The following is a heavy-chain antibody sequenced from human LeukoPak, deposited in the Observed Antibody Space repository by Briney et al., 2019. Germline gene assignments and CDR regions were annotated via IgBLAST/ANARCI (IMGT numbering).Heavy chain of an antibody. J-gene: IGHJ4*02. CDR1: GGSFSGYY. CDR2: INHSGST. D-gene: IGHD3-3*01. Sequence: SETLSLTCAVYGGSFSGYYWSWIRQPPGKGLEWIGEINHSGSTNYNPSLKSRVTISVDTSKNQFSLKLSSVTAADTAVYYCARGPITRWSGPRCWGQGTPVTVSS. V-gene: IGHV4-34*01. CDR3: ARGPITRWSGPRC.